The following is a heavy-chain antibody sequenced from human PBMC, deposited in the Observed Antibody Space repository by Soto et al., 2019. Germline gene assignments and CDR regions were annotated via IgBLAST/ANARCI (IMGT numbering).Heavy chain of an antibody. J-gene: IGHJ5*02. CDR3: ARVRANYYDSSGYSNWFDP. CDR2: IIPIFGTA. V-gene: IGHV1-69*13. Sequence: EASVKVSCKASGGTFSSYAISWVRQAPGQGLEWMGGIIPIFGTANYAPKFQGRATITADESTSTAYMELSSLRSEDTAVYYCARVRANYYDSSGYSNWFDPWGQGTLVTVSS. D-gene: IGHD3-22*01. CDR1: GGTFSSYA.